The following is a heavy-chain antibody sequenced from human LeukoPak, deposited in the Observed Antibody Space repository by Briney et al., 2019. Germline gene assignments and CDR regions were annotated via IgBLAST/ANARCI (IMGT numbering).Heavy chain of an antibody. CDR1: GFSSSDYW. V-gene: IGHV3-74*01. Sequence: GGSLRLSCAASGFSSSDYWMHWVRHAPGKGLVRVSRMNSDGTTTNYADSVKGRFTISRDNAKNTLYLQMNSLRAEDTAVYYCARGRGPYGWFDPWGQGTLVTVSS. J-gene: IGHJ5*02. CDR2: MNSDGTTT. CDR3: ARGRGPYGWFDP. D-gene: IGHD3-10*01.